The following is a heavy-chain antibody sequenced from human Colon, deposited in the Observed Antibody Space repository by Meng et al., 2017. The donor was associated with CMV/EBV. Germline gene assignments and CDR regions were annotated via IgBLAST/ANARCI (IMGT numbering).Heavy chain of an antibody. Sequence: GESLKISCAASGFTFRTSWMHWVRLAPGKGLEWVSRINSNGGSITYADSVEGRFTISRDNAKNTLYLQMNSLRAEDTAVYYCAQPGGYGDYGMDVWGQGTTVTVSS. D-gene: IGHD4-17*01. CDR3: AQPGGYGDYGMDV. CDR2: INSNGGSI. J-gene: IGHJ6*02. CDR1: GFTFRTSW. V-gene: IGHV3-74*03.